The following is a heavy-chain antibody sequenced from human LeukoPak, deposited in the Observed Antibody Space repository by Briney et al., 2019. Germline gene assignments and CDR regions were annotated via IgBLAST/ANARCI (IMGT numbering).Heavy chain of an antibody. V-gene: IGHV1-18*01. D-gene: IGHD5-18*01. CDR1: GYTFTSYG. J-gene: IGHJ4*02. Sequence: AASVKVSCKASGYTFTSYGISWVRQAPGQGLEWMGWISAYNGNTNYAQKLQGRVTMTTDTSTSTAYMELRSLRSDDTAVYYCARDDGYSYGYTNFDYWGQGTLVTVSS. CDR2: ISAYNGNT. CDR3: ARDDGYSYGYTNFDY.